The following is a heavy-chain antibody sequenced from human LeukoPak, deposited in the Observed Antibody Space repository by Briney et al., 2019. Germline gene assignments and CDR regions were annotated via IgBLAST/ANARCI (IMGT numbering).Heavy chain of an antibody. D-gene: IGHD2-2*01. CDR2: IYYSGST. Sequence: SETLSLTCTVSGGSISSYYWSWIRQPPGKGLEWIGYIYYSGSTNYNPSLKSRVTISVDTSKNQFSLKLSSVTAADTAVYYRARDYRNCSSTSCVYYFDYWGQGTLVTVSS. CDR3: ARDYRNCSSTSCVYYFDY. CDR1: GGSISSYY. V-gene: IGHV4-59*01. J-gene: IGHJ4*02.